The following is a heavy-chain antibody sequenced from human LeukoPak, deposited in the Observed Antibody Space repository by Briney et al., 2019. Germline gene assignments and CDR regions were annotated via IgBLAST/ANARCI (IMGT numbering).Heavy chain of an antibody. CDR1: GFTFSSYG. D-gene: IGHD3-10*01. Sequence: GGSLRLSCAASGFTFSSYGMHWVRQAPGKGLEWVAVISYDGSNKYYADYVKGRFTISRDNSKNTLYLQMNSLRAEDTAVYYCAKDGGLGYYGSDDYWGQGTLVTVSS. CDR3: AKDGGLGYYGSDDY. CDR2: ISYDGSNK. V-gene: IGHV3-30*18. J-gene: IGHJ4*02.